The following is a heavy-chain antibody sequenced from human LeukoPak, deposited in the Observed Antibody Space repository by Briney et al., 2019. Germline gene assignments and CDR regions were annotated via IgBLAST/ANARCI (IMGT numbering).Heavy chain of an antibody. CDR2: INNSGST. Sequence: SETLSLTCAVYGGSFSGYYWSWIRQPPGKGLEWIGEINNSGSTNYNPSLKSRVTISVDTSKNQFSLKLSPVTAADTAVYYCARGRPSPRGYSYGLPYYFDYWGQGTLVTASA. V-gene: IGHV4-34*01. CDR3: ARGRPSPRGYSYGLPYYFDY. D-gene: IGHD5-18*01. CDR1: GGSFSGYY. J-gene: IGHJ4*02.